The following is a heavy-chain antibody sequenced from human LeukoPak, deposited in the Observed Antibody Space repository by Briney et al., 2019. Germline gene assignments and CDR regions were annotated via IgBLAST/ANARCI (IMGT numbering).Heavy chain of an antibody. CDR3: AKDMAYLGVVVPLGIFDY. V-gene: IGHV3-30*02. Sequence: GGSLRLSCAASGFTFSSYGMHWVRQAPGKGLEWVAFIRYDGSNKYYADSVKGRFTISRDNSKNTLYLQMNSLRAEDTAVYYCAKDMAYLGVVVPLGIFDYWGQGTLVTVSS. J-gene: IGHJ4*02. CDR1: GFTFSSYG. D-gene: IGHD2-2*01. CDR2: IRYDGSNK.